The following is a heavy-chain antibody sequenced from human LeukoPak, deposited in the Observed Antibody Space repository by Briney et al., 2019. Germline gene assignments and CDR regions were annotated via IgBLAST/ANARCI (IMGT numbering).Heavy chain of an antibody. Sequence: PGGSLRLSCAVSGFTFSDYAMSWVRQAPGKGLEWVAIISYDGSNKYYADSVKGRFTISRDNSKNTLYLQMNSLRAEDTAVYYCARDVTGGFDYWGQGTLVTVSS. D-gene: IGHD2-8*02. CDR3: ARDVTGGFDY. J-gene: IGHJ4*02. CDR2: ISYDGSNK. CDR1: GFTFSDYA. V-gene: IGHV3-30*04.